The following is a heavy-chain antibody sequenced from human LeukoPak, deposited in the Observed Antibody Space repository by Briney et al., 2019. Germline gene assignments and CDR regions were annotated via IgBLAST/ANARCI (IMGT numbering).Heavy chain of an antibody. D-gene: IGHD1-1*01. J-gene: IGHJ4*02. Sequence: PSETLSLTCTVSGGSISSSSYYWGWIRQPPGKGLEWIGSIYYSGSTYYNPSLKSRVTISVDTSKNQFSLKLSSVTAADTAVYYCASLRIKLERDFDYWGQGTLVTVSS. V-gene: IGHV4-39*01. CDR2: IYYSGST. CDR1: GGSISSSSYY. CDR3: ASLRIKLERDFDY.